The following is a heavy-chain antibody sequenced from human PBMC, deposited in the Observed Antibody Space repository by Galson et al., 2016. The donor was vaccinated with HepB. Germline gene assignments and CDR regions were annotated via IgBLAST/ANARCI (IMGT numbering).Heavy chain of an antibody. D-gene: IGHD4-17*01. V-gene: IGHV3-7*01. J-gene: IGHJ4*02. Sequence: SLRLSCAASGFTFGGYWMTWVRQATGKGLEWVANINKDGSDKNYVDSVTGRLTISRDNAKNSLSLQTNSVSADDTAVYYCARTQGPAAVSDCAQPWTTVTGRFTIAPYNAKNSLFRQMNSLSAEATAIYYCARTQRNGDELDYWGQGTLVTVSS. CDR3: ARTQGPAAVSDCAQPWTTVTGRFTIAPYNAKNSLFRQMNSLSAEATAIYYCARTQRNGDELDY. CDR1: GFTFGGYW. CDR2: INKDGSDK.